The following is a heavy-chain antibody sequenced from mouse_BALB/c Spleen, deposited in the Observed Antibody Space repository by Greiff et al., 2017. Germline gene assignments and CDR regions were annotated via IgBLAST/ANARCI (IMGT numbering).Heavy chain of an antibody. CDR1: GFTFSSYA. Sequence: EVQRVESGGGLVKPGGSLKLSCAASGFTFSSYAMSWVRQSPEKRLEWVAEISSGGSYTYYPDTVTGRFTISRDNAKNTLYLEMSSLRSEDTAMYYCASDGNYYFDYWGQGTTLTVSS. D-gene: IGHD2-1*01. CDR2: ISSGGSYT. V-gene: IGHV5-9-4*01. J-gene: IGHJ2*01. CDR3: ASDGNYYFDY.